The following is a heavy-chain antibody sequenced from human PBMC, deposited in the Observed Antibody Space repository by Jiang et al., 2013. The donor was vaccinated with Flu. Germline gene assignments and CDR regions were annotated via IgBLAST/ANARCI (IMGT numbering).Heavy chain of an antibody. D-gene: IGHD3-9*01. CDR2: IYYSGNT. V-gene: IGHV4-61*01. Sequence: SLTCSVSGGSVSSERHYWSWIRQPPGKKLEWIGNIYYSGNTNYNPSLKSRVTISIDPSKNQFSLKVNSVTAADTAVYYCARVEYFDWYNFDSWGQGTLVTVSS. J-gene: IGHJ4*02. CDR1: GGSVSSERHY. CDR3: ARVEYFDWYNFDS.